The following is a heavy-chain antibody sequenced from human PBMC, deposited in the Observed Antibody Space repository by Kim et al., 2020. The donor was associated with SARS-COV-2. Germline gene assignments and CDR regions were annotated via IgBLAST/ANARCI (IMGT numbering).Heavy chain of an antibody. CDR3: ARDYVVVVAATPHYYNGMDV. CDR1: GFTFSSYA. CDR2: TSYDGSNK. V-gene: IGHV3-30-3*01. Sequence: GGSLRLSCAASGFTFSSYAMHWVRQAPGKGLEWVAVTSYDGSNKYYADSVKGRFTISRDNSKNTLYLQMNSLKPEDTAAYYCARDYVVVVAATPHYYNGMDVWGQGTTVPVSS. D-gene: IGHD2-15*01. J-gene: IGHJ6*02.